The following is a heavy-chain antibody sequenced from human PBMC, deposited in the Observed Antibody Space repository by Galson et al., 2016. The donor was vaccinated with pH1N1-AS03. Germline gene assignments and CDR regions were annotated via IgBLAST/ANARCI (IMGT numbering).Heavy chain of an antibody. Sequence: SPRLSCAASGFTFSSYSMNWVRQAPGKGLEWVSYISSSSSTKYYADSVKGRFTISRDNAKNSLYLQMNSLRDEDTAVYYCARELHYGWLVPGYWGQGTLVTVSS. D-gene: IGHD6-19*01. CDR2: ISSSSSTK. CDR3: ARELHYGWLVPGY. V-gene: IGHV3-48*02. CDR1: GFTFSSYS. J-gene: IGHJ4*02.